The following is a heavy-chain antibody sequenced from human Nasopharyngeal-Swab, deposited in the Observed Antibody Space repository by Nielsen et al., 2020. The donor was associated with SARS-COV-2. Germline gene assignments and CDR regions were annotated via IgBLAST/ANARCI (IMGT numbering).Heavy chain of an antibody. V-gene: IGHV1-69*06. D-gene: IGHD5-24*01. CDR2: IIPIFGTA. Sequence: SVKVSCKTSGYTFSSYYVHWVRQAPGQGLEWMGGIIPIFGTANYAQKFQGRVTITADKSTSTAYMELSSLRSEDTAVYYCARSRKDGYNYSPDYWGQGTLVTVSS. CDR3: ARSRKDGYNYSPDY. J-gene: IGHJ4*02. CDR1: GYTFSSYY.